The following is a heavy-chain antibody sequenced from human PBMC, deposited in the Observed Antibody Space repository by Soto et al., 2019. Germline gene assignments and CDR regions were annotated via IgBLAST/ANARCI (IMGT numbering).Heavy chain of an antibody. CDR1: GGTFSSYA. Sequence: QVQLVQSGAEVKKPGSSVKVSCKASGGTFSSYAISWVRQAPGQGLEWMGGIIPIFGTANYAQKFQGRVTITADKSTSTASMELSSLRSEDTAVYYCARDADWNEEPYNWFDPWGQGTLVTVSS. D-gene: IGHD1-1*01. CDR2: IIPIFGTA. J-gene: IGHJ5*02. CDR3: ARDADWNEEPYNWFDP. V-gene: IGHV1-69*06.